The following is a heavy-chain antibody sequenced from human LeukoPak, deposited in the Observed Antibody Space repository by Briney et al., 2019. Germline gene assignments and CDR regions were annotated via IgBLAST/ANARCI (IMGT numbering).Heavy chain of an antibody. Sequence: ASVKVSCKASGGTFSSYAISWVRQAPGQGLEWMGRIIPILGIANYAQKFQGRVTITADKSTSTAYMELSSLRSEDTAVYYCATESRTSGGAFDIWGQGTMVTVSS. CDR1: GGTFSSYA. CDR3: ATESRTSGGAFDI. J-gene: IGHJ3*02. D-gene: IGHD4-23*01. V-gene: IGHV1-69*04. CDR2: IIPILGIA.